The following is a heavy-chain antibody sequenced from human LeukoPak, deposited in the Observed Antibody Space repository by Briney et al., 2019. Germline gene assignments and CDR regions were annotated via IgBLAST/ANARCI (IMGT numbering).Heavy chain of an antibody. V-gene: IGHV4-59*01. CDR2: IYYSGST. CDR1: GGSFSGYY. CDR3: ARQPTVTTKCYFDY. Sequence: SETLSLTCAVYGGSFSGYYWSWIRQPPGKGLEWIGYIYYSGSTNYNPSLKSRVTISVDTSKNQFSLNLTSVTAADTAVYYCARQPTVTTKCYFDYWGQGTLVTVSS. D-gene: IGHD4-17*01. J-gene: IGHJ4*02.